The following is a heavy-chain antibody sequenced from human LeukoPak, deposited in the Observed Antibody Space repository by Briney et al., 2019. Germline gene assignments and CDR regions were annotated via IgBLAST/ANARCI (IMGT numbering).Heavy chain of an antibody. Sequence: GGSLRLSCAASGITFRSFYMSWVRQAPGKGLEWVANINQDGRQKNYVDSVKGRFTISRDNAKNSLYLEMNSLRAEDTAVYYCAKEIVDPWGQGTLVTVSS. V-gene: IGHV3-7*01. CDR3: AKEIVDP. CDR2: INQDGRQK. CDR1: GITFRSFY. D-gene: IGHD2/OR15-2a*01. J-gene: IGHJ5*02.